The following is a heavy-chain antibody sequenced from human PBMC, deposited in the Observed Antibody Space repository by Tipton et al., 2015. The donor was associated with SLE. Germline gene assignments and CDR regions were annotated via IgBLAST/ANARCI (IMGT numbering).Heavy chain of an antibody. Sequence: GSLRLSCAASGFTFSIYWMRWVRQTPGKGLEWVANINQGGSEEYYVESVQGRFTISRDNVRNSLYLQMNSLRAEDTAIYYGARSPGTGTTDHWGQGTLVTVSS. J-gene: IGHJ4*02. CDR1: GFTFSIYW. V-gene: IGHV3-7*01. D-gene: IGHD1-7*01. CDR2: INQGGSEE. CDR3: ARSPGTGTTDH.